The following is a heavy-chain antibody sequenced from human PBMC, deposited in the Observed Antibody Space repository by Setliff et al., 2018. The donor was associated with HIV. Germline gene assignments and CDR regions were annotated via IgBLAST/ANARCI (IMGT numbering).Heavy chain of an antibody. CDR2: IYWDDDK. D-gene: IGHD3-10*01. CDR3: ARSADPITIAEVAPDALDV. V-gene: IGHV2-5*02. Sequence: SGPTLVNPTQTLTLTCTFSGFSLSTGGVGVGWIRQPPGKALEWLALIYWDDDKRYSPSLKSRLTITKDTSKNQVVLIMTNMDPVDTATYFCARSADPITIAEVAPDALDVWGQGIMVTVSS. CDR1: GFSLSTGGVG. J-gene: IGHJ3*01.